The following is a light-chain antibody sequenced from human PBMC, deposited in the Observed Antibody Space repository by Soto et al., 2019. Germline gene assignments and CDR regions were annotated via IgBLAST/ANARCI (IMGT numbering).Light chain of an antibody. CDR1: HDIRNS. CDR2: DAS. V-gene: IGKV1-33*01. Sequence: IQMTQSPSSLSASIGDRVTITCQASHDIRNSLNWYQQTPGKPPKLLISDASNLELGVPSKFSGTGFGTDFTLTISSLQPEDFATYYCQQLNSYPITFGQGTRLEI. CDR3: QQLNSYPIT. J-gene: IGKJ5*01.